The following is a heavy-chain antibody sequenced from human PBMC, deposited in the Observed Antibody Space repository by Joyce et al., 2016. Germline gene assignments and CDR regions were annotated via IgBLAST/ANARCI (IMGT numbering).Heavy chain of an antibody. Sequence: QVQLQESGPGLVKPSETLSLTCTVSDGSINSNYWSWIRQPPGKGLEWIAYIYSSGNTNYNPSLKSRVTISADTSKNQFSLKLSSVTAADTALYFCARLEVVLSAAAKKADWYFDLWGRGTLVTVSS. V-gene: IGHV4-59*01. CDR1: DGSINSNY. CDR3: ARLEVVLSAAAKKADWYFDL. J-gene: IGHJ2*01. CDR2: IYSSGNT. D-gene: IGHD2-2*01.